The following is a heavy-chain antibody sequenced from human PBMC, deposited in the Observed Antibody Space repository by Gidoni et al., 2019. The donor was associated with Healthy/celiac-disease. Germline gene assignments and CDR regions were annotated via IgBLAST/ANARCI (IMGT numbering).Heavy chain of an antibody. CDR1: GGSFSGYY. V-gene: IGHV4-34*01. J-gene: IGHJ4*02. CDR2: INHSGST. D-gene: IGHD5-12*01. CDR3: ARVGGVATILDY. Sequence: QVQLQQWGAGLLKPSETLSLTCAVYGGSFSGYYWSWIRQPPGKGLEWIGEINHSGSTNYNPSLKSRFTISVDTSKNQFSLKLSSVTAADTAVYYCARVGGVATILDYWGQGTLVTVSS.